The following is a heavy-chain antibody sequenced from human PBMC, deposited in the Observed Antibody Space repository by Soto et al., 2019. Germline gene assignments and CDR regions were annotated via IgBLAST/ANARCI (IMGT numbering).Heavy chain of an antibody. CDR3: AKSANGWFSDFDI. Sequence: EVQLLESGGGLVQPGGSLRLSCAASGFTFSSYAMSWVRQAPGKGLEWVSAISGSGGTTYYADSVKGRFTFSRDNSKNTLYLKMNSLTAEDTAVYYCAKSANGWFSDFDIWGQGTMVTVSS. V-gene: IGHV3-23*01. J-gene: IGHJ3*02. CDR1: GFTFSSYA. CDR2: ISGSGGTT. D-gene: IGHD6-19*01.